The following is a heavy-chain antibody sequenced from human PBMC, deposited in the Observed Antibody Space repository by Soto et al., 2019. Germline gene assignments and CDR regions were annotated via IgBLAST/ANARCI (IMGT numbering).Heavy chain of an antibody. J-gene: IGHJ4*02. V-gene: IGHV4-38-2*01. CDR2: IYHSGST. CDR1: GYSISSGYY. CDR3: ARGYCSSTSCYSDY. D-gene: IGHD2-2*01. Sequence: SETLSLTCAVSGYSISSGYYWGWIRQPPGKGLEWIGSIYHSGSTYYNPSPKSRVTISVDTSKNQFSLKLSSVTAADTAVYYCARGYCSSTSCYSDYWGQGTLVTVSS.